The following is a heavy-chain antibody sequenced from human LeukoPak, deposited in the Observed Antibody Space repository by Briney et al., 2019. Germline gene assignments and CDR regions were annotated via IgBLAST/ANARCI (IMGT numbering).Heavy chain of an antibody. V-gene: IGHV3-11*06. CDR1: GFTFSDYY. J-gene: IGHJ5*02. D-gene: IGHD6-19*01. Sequence: PGGSLRLSCAASGFTFSDYYMSWIRQAPGKGLEWVSYISSSSSYTNYADSVKGRFTISRDNAKNSLYLQMNSLSAEDTAVYYCARQGDSSGWYNWFDPWGQGTLVTVSS. CDR3: ARQGDSSGWYNWFDP. CDR2: ISSSSSYT.